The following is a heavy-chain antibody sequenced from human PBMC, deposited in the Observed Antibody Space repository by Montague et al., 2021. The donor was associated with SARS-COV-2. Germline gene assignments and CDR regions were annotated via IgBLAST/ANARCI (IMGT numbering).Heavy chain of an antibody. J-gene: IGHJ4*02. CDR3: ARWDPQTLTVISLRGKSANDY. V-gene: IGHV4-34*01. D-gene: IGHD4-11*01. CDR1: GESFSGFF. CDR2: INDRGVTNY. Sequence: SETLSLTCAVYGESFSGFFWSWIRQPPGKGLEWIAEINDRGVTNYNYNPSLGSRVTISADTSKNQFSLKLRSVTAADTAVYYCARWDPQTLTVISLRGKSANDYWGQGTLSPSPQ.